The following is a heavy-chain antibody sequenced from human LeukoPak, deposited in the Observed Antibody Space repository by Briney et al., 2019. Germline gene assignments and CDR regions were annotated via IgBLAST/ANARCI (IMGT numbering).Heavy chain of an antibody. CDR3: ARSPTQPNLFDY. J-gene: IGHJ4*02. D-gene: IGHD1-14*01. Sequence: GGSLRLSCAASGFTFDDYGMSWVRQAPGKGLEWVSGINSNGGSTGYADSVKGRFTISRDNAKNSVYLQMNSLRPEDTAFYYCARSPTQPNLFDYWGQGTLVTVSS. CDR2: INSNGGST. V-gene: IGHV3-20*04. CDR1: GFTFDDYG.